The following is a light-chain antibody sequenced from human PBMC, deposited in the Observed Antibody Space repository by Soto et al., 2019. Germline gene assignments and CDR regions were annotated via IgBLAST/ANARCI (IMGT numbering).Light chain of an antibody. Sequence: DIQMTQSPSSVSASVGDSVTITCRASQDVSSWLAWYQQKPGKAPKLLIYAASSLQSVVPSRFSDSGSGKVVSPTISSLQPEKFATYYCHQANSCPLPFGQGTLLEI. J-gene: IGKJ5*01. CDR1: QDVSSW. CDR2: AAS. CDR3: HQANSCPLP. V-gene: IGKV1-12*02.